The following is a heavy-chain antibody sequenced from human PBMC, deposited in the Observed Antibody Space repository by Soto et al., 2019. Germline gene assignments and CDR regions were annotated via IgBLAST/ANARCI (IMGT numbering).Heavy chain of an antibody. V-gene: IGHV3-30*18. CDR3: ANEGVFYGTSQWYYFDY. CDR2: ISYDGSNK. J-gene: IGHJ4*02. D-gene: IGHD2-15*01. Sequence: GGSLRLSCAASGFTFSSYGMHWVRQAPGKGLEWVAVISYDGSNKYYADSVKGRFTISRDNSKNTLYLQMNSLRAEDTAVYYCANEGVFYGTSQWYYFDYWGQGTRVTVSS. CDR1: GFTFSSYG.